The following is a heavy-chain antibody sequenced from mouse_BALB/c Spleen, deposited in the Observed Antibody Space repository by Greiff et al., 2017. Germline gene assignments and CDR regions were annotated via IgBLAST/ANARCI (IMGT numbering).Heavy chain of an antibody. V-gene: IGHV5-17*02. CDR1: GFTFSSFG. CDR3: ARSRGNYDFDY. D-gene: IGHD2-1*01. J-gene: IGHJ2*01. Sequence: EVKLVESGGGLVQPGGSRKLSCAASGFTFSSFGMHWVRQAPEKGLEWVAYISSGSSTIYYADTVKGRFTISRDNPKNTLFLQMTSLRSEDTAMYYCARSRGNYDFDYWGQGTTRTVSS. CDR2: ISSGSSTI.